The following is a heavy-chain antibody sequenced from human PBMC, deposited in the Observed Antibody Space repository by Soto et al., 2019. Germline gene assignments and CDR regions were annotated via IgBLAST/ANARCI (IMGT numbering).Heavy chain of an antibody. CDR2: ITGSGGDT. CDR3: AKGSASSRPYYFDY. J-gene: IGHJ4*02. D-gene: IGHD2-2*01. Sequence: GGSLRLSCAASGFTFSNYAMSWVRQSPGKGLEWVSAITGSGGDTYHADSVKGRFTISRDKTKNTLYLQMNSLKAEDTAVFYCAKGSASSRPYYFDYWGQGALVTVSS. V-gene: IGHV3-23*01. CDR1: GFTFSNYA.